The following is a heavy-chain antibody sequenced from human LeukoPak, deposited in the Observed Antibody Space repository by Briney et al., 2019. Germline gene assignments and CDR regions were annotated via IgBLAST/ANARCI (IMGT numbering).Heavy chain of an antibody. Sequence: GESLRLSCAASGFTFSSYGMHWVRQAPGKGLEWVAFIRYDGSNKYYADSVKGRFTISRDNSKNTLYLQMNSLRAEDTAVYYCAKDPLNFHDIRRRHYYYGMDVWGQGTTVTVSS. CDR3: AKDPLNFHDIRRRHYYYGMDV. D-gene: IGHD3-16*01. CDR2: IRYDGSNK. J-gene: IGHJ6*02. V-gene: IGHV3-30*02. CDR1: GFTFSSYG.